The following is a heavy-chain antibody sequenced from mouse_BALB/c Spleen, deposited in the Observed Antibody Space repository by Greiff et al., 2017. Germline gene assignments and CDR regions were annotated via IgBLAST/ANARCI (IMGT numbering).Heavy chain of an antibody. J-gene: IGHJ4*01. CDR1: GFNIKDTY. V-gene: IGHV14-3*02. CDR3: SLVPYYAMDY. D-gene: IGHD5-1*01. Sequence: VQLQQSGAELVKPGASVKLSCTASGFNIKDTYMHWVKQRPEQGLEWIGRIDPANGNTKYDPKFQGKATITADTSSNTAYLQLSSLTSEDTAVYYCSLVPYYAMDYWGQGTSVTVSS. CDR2: IDPANGNT.